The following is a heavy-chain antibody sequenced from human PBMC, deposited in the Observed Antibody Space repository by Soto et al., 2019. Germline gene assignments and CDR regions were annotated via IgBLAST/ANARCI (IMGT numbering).Heavy chain of an antibody. J-gene: IGHJ5*01. CDR1: GGSLSSGDYY. D-gene: IGHD1-26*01. V-gene: IGHV4-30-4*01. Sequence: QVQLQESGPGLVKPSQTLSLTCSVSGGSLSSGDYYWSWIRQPPGKGLEWIGFIYYSGSTNYNPSLKSRFTISLDTSRNQFSLRLRSVTAADTAVYFCANKVGATMGWFDSWGQGTLVTVSS. CDR2: IYYSGST. CDR3: ANKVGATMGWFDS.